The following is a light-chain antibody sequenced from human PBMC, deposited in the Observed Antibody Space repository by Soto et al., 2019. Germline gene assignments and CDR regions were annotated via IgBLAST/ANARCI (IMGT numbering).Light chain of an antibody. V-gene: IGKV3-20*01. J-gene: IGKJ1*01. CDR1: QSIVSSY. Sequence: EIVCTHSPGTLSLSPWERATLSFRASQSIVSSYLAWYQQKSGQAPRLLIYGTSSRATGIPDRFSGSGSGTDFTLTISRLEPEDFAVYYCQQYGSSGTFGQGTKVDI. CDR3: QQYGSSGT. CDR2: GTS.